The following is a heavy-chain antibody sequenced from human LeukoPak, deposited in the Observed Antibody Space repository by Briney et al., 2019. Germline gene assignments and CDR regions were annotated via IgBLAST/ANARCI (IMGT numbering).Heavy chain of an antibody. J-gene: IGHJ5*02. CDR2: ISSSSSYI. Sequence: GGSLRLSCAASGFTFSSYSMNWVRQAPGKGLEWVSSISSSSSYIYYADSVKGRFTISRDNAKNSLYLQMNSLRAEDTAVYYCARDNDFWSGSHGWFDPWGQGTLVTVSS. D-gene: IGHD3-3*01. CDR1: GFTFSSYS. V-gene: IGHV3-21*01. CDR3: ARDNDFWSGSHGWFDP.